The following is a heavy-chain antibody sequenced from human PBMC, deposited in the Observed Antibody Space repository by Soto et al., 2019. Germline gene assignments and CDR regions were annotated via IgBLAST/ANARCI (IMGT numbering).Heavy chain of an antibody. J-gene: IGHJ3*02. D-gene: IGHD3-16*01. Sequence: ASVKVSCKASGYTFTSYYMHWVRQAPGQGLEWMGIINPSGGSTSYAQKFQGRVTMTRGTSTSAVYMELSSLRSEDTAVYYCARDLGRWLQITGGDAFDIWGQGTMVTVSS. V-gene: IGHV1-46*01. CDR2: INPSGGST. CDR1: GYTFTSYY. CDR3: ARDLGRWLQITGGDAFDI.